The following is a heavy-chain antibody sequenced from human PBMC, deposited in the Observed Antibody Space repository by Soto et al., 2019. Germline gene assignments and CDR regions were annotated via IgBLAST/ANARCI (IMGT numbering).Heavy chain of an antibody. Sequence: QAQLVESGGGVVQPGRSLRLSCEASGYSFSNYGMHWVRQAPGKGLEWVAAISYDGITKYYSDSLKGRFTISKDNSKNTLYLEMNSLRPEDTAVYYCAKDMTRFLAWPHYFRGLEVWGQGTTVTVSS. D-gene: IGHD3-3*01. CDR3: AKDMTRFLAWPHYFRGLEV. CDR2: ISYDGITK. V-gene: IGHV3-30*18. J-gene: IGHJ6*02. CDR1: GYSFSNYG.